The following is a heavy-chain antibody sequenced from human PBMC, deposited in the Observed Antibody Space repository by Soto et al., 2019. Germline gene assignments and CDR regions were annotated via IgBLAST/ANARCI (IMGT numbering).Heavy chain of an antibody. Sequence: QVQLVQSRAEVKKPESSVKVSCKAPGGTFSTYAISWVRQAPGQGLEWMGGIIPMFGTANYAQRFQDRVTITADESTNTVYMELSSLTSEDTAVYFCASGIQLWLRRINNGYSGWGQGTLVTVSS. D-gene: IGHD5-18*01. V-gene: IGHV1-69*12. CDR3: ASGIQLWLRRINNGYSG. CDR1: GGTFSTYA. J-gene: IGHJ4*02. CDR2: IIPMFGTA.